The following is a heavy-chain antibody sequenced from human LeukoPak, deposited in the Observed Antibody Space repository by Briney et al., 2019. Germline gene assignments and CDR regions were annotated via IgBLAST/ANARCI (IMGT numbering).Heavy chain of an antibody. D-gene: IGHD3-10*01. CDR2: ISWNSGSI. J-gene: IGHJ4*02. CDR1: GFTFDDYA. Sequence: PGRSLRLSCAASGFTFDDYAMHWVRQAPGKGLEWVSGISWNSGSIGYADSVKGRFTISRDNAKNSLYLQMNSLRAEDTALYYCAKDMGASGSYFDYWGQGTLVTVSS. CDR3: AKDMGASGSYFDY. V-gene: IGHV3-9*01.